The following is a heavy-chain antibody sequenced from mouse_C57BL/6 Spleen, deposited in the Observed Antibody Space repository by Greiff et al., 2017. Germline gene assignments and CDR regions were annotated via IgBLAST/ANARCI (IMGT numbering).Heavy chain of an antibody. V-gene: IGHV1-69*01. D-gene: IGHD4-1*01. Sequence: QVQLQQPGAELVMPGASVKLSCKASGYTFTSYWMHWVKQRPGQGLEWIGEIDPSDSYTNYNQKFKGKSTLTVDKSSSTAFMQLSSLTSEDSAVYYCARGTGTGLDYWGQGTTLTVSS. CDR1: GYTFTSYW. CDR2: IDPSDSYT. J-gene: IGHJ2*01. CDR3: ARGTGTGLDY.